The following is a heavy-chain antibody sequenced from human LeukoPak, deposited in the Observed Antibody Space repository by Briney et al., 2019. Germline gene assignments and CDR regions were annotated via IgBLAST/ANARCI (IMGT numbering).Heavy chain of an antibody. D-gene: IGHD1-14*01. CDR3: AYNRNFALDN. CDR2: IYHSGGA. Sequence: SETLSLTCAVSGASIDSHSWWSWVRQPPGKGLEWIGEIYHSGGANYKPSLKSRVTMSVDTSKNHFALKLTSVTAADTAVYYCAYNRNFALDNWGQGTLVTVSS. CDR1: GASIDSHSW. V-gene: IGHV4/OR15-8*01. J-gene: IGHJ4*02.